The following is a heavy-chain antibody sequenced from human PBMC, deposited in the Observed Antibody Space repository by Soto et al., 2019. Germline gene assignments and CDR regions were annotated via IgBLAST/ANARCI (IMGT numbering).Heavy chain of an antibody. Sequence: EVQLVESGGGLVQPGGSLRLSCVASGFTFSTWMHWVRQAPGKGLVWVSRINSDGSSITYADSVKGRFIISRDNAKNPLYLQMSSLTAEDTAVYYWTRGASGYGTFDYWGQGVLVTVSS. CDR1: GFTFSTW. J-gene: IGHJ4*02. CDR3: TRGASGYGTFDY. D-gene: IGHD3-22*01. CDR2: INSDGSSI. V-gene: IGHV3-74*01.